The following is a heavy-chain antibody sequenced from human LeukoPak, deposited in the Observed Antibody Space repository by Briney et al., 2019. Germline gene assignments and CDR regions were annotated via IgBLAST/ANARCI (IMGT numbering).Heavy chain of an antibody. CDR3: ARDHLESHIVGYTTWEYYYYGMDV. D-gene: IGHD2-15*01. J-gene: IGHJ6*02. V-gene: IGHV3-21*01. CDR2: ISSSSSYI. CDR1: GFTFSSYS. Sequence: GGSLRLSCAASGFTFSSYSMNWVRHAPGKGLEWVSSISSSSSYIYYADSVKGRFTISRDNAKNSLYLQMNSLRAEDTAVYYCARDHLESHIVGYTTWEYYYYGMDVWGQGTTVTVAS.